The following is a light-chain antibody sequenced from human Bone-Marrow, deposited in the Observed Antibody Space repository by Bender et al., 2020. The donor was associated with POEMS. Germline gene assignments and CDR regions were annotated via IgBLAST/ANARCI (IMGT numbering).Light chain of an antibody. J-gene: IGLJ2*01. Sequence: QSVLTQPPSASGIPGQTVTISCSGSTSNIGSDYVYWYQKLPGTAPKLLIYRNNLRPSGVPDRFSGSKSGTSASLAISGLRSEDEGDYYCQSYDSSLSGVVFGGGTKLTVL. CDR2: RNN. V-gene: IGLV1-47*01. CDR3: QSYDSSLSGVV. CDR1: TSNIGSDY.